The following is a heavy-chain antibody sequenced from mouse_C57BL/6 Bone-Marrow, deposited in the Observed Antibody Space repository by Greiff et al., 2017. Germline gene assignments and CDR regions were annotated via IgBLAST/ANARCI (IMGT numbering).Heavy chain of an antibody. J-gene: IGHJ2*01. CDR2: IDPENGDT. D-gene: IGHD1-1*01. CDR1: GFNIKDDY. CDR3: TPITTVVATDY. Sequence: VQLQQSGAELVRPGASVKLSCTASGFNIKDDYMHWVKQRPEQGLEWIGWIDPENGDTEYASKFQGKATITADTSSNTAYLQLSSLTSEDTAVYYCTPITTVVATDYWDQGTTLTVSS. V-gene: IGHV14-4*01.